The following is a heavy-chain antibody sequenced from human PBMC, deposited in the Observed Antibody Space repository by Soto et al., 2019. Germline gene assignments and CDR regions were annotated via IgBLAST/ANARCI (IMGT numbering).Heavy chain of an antibody. V-gene: IGHV4-61*08. CDR1: GASIISGDYY. J-gene: IGHJ5*02. CDR3: ARAKAPLYSSSWYWFDP. Sequence: SETLSLTCNVSGASIISGDYYWSWIRQPPGKGLEWIGYIYYSGSTNYNPSLKSRVTISVDTSKNQFSLKLSSVTAADTAVYYCARAKAPLYSSSWYWFDPWGQGTLVTVSS. CDR2: IYYSGST. D-gene: IGHD6-13*01.